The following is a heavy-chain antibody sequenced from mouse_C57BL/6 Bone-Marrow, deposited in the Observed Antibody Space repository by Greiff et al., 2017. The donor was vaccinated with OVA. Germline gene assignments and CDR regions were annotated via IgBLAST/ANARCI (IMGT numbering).Heavy chain of an antibody. V-gene: IGHV1-54*01. CDR3: ASLGAGFYGSSYHWYFDV. CDR1: GYAFTNYL. J-gene: IGHJ1*03. D-gene: IGHD1-1*01. CDR2: INPGSGGT. Sequence: QVQLQQSGAELVRPGTSVKVSCKASGYAFTNYLIEWVKQRPGQGLEWIGVINPGSGGTNYNEKFKGKATLTADKSSSTAYMQLSSLTSEDSAVYFCASLGAGFYGSSYHWYFDVWGTGTTVTVSS.